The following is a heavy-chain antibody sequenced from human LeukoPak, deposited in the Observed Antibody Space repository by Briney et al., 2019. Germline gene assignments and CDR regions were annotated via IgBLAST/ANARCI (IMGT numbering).Heavy chain of an antibody. J-gene: IGHJ4*02. Sequence: ASVKVSCKASGYSLTSHYMHWVRQAPGQGLEWMGIINPSGGSTSYAQKFQGRVTMTRDTSTSTVYMELRSLGSEDTAVYYCARDADDSSGYSNFDYWGQGTLVTVSS. D-gene: IGHD3-22*01. V-gene: IGHV1-46*01. CDR3: ARDADDSSGYSNFDY. CDR1: GYSLTSHY. CDR2: INPSGGST.